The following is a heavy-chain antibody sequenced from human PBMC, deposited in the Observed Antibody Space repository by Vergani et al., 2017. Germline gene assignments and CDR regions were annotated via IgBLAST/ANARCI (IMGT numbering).Heavy chain of an antibody. CDR3: ARLYGRDSSGSKYFAY. CDR2: IHPADSDT. Sequence: EVQLVQSGAEVKKPGESLKISCEGSGYTFTNYWIGWVRQMPGKGLEWMGIIHPADSDTRYSPSFQGQVTISVDKSISTAYLQRSSLRASDSAMYYCARLYGRDSSGSKYFAYWGQGTLVTVSS. CDR1: GYTFTNYW. V-gene: IGHV5-51*01. J-gene: IGHJ4*02. D-gene: IGHD3-22*01.